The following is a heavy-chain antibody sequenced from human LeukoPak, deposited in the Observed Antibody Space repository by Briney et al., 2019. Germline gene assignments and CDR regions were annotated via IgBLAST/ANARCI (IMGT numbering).Heavy chain of an antibody. D-gene: IGHD3-9*01. CDR1: GFTFSTYW. CDR3: ARGSSTAYYGFFDY. CDR2: INSDESST. J-gene: IGHJ4*02. V-gene: IGHV3-74*01. Sequence: GGSLRLSCAASGFTFSTYWMHWVRQAPGKGLVWVSRINSDESSTTYADSVKGRFTISRGNAKNTLYLQMNSLRAEDTAVYYCARGSSTAYYGFFDYWGQGTLVTVSS.